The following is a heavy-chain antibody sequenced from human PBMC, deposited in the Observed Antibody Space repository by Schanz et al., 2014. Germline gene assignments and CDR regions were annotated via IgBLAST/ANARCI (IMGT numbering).Heavy chain of an antibody. CDR1: GASVSSDNW. J-gene: IGHJ4*02. CDR2: IYDSGST. CDR3: ARGPLNHDYSNL. Sequence: QVQLEESGAGLVKPSGTLSLTCAVSGASVSSDNWWNWVRQPPGKGLEWIGEIYDSGSTNYNPSLKSRVTISVDTSKNQFSLRLSSVTAADTAVYYCARGPLNHDYSNLWGQGTLVSVSS. V-gene: IGHV4-4*02. D-gene: IGHD4-4*01.